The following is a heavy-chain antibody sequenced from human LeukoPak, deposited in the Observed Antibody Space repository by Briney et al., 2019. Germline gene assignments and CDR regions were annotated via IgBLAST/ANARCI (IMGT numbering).Heavy chain of an antibody. CDR3: ARDHGFEFDY. CDR2: ISSSSSDI. J-gene: IGHJ4*02. D-gene: IGHD3-3*01. Sequence: GGSLRLSSAASGFIFSSYSMNWVRQAPGKGLEWVSSISSSSSDIYYADSVKGRFTISRDNAKNSLYLQMNSLRAEDTAVYYCARDHGFEFDYWGQGALVTVSS. CDR1: GFIFSSYS. V-gene: IGHV3-21*01.